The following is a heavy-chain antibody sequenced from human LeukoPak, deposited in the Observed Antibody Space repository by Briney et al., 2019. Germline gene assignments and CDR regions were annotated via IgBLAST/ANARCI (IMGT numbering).Heavy chain of an antibody. J-gene: IGHJ3*02. CDR2: IYYSGST. D-gene: IGHD3-16*01. V-gene: IGHV4-31*03. CDR1: GGSISGYY. CDR3: AREGTLGDLI. Sequence: SETLSLTCTISGGSISGYYWSWIRQHPGKGLEWIGYIYYSGSTYYNPSLKSRVTISVDTSKNQFSLKLSSVTAADTAVYYCAREGTLGDLIWGQGTMVTVSS.